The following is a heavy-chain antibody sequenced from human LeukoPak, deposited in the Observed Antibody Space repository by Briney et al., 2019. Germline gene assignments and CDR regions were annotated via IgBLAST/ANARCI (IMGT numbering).Heavy chain of an antibody. CDR2: VYYNGST. V-gene: IGHV4-39*01. D-gene: IGHD6-6*01. Sequence: PSETLSLTCTVSGGSISSSSYYWGWIRQPPGKGLEGIGNVYYNGSTYYNPSLKSRVTISVDTSKNQFSLKLSSVTAADTAVYYCARHSIAARGYYYYMDVWGKGTTVTVSS. CDR3: ARHSIAARGYYYYMDV. J-gene: IGHJ6*03. CDR1: GGSISSSSYY.